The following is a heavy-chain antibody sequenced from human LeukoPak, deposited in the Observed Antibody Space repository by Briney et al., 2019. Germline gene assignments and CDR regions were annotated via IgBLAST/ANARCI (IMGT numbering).Heavy chain of an antibody. V-gene: IGHV1-46*01. CDR2: INPSGGST. Sequence: ASVKVSCKASGYTFTSYYMHWVRQAPGQGLEWMGIINPSGGSTSYAQKFQGRVTMTRDMSTSTVYMELSSLRSEDTAVYYCARGGFCSGGSCYIIDPWGQGTLVTVSS. CDR3: ARGGFCSGGSCYIIDP. J-gene: IGHJ5*02. D-gene: IGHD2-15*01. CDR1: GYTFTSYY.